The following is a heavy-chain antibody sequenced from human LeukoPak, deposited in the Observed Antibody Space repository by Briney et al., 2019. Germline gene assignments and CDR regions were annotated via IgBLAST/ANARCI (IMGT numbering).Heavy chain of an antibody. Sequence: ASVNVSCKASVYTFTIYGISCVRQAPGQGLEWMGWISAYNGNTNYAQKLQGRVTMTTDTSTSTAYMELRSLRSDDTAVYYCARDPPQRYSRSWYDYWGQGTLVTASS. V-gene: IGHV1-18*01. CDR2: ISAYNGNT. CDR1: VYTFTIYG. CDR3: ARDPPQRYSRSWYDY. J-gene: IGHJ4*02. D-gene: IGHD6-13*01.